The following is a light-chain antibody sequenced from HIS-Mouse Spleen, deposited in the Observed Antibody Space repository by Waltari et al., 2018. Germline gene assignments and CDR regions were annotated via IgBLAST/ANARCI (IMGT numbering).Light chain of an antibody. CDR3: CSYAGSRV. V-gene: IGLV2-23*01. Sequence: QSALTQPASVSGSPGQSITIPCPGTSSDVGSYNLVSWYQQPPGKAPKLMIYEGSKRPSGVSNRFSGSKSGNTASLTISGLQAEDEADYYCCSYAGSRVFGGGTKLTVL. CDR1: SSDVGSYNL. CDR2: EGS. J-gene: IGLJ3*02.